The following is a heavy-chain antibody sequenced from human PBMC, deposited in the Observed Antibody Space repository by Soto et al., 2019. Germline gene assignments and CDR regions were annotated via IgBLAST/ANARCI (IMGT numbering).Heavy chain of an antibody. D-gene: IGHD2-15*01. Sequence: PGGSLRLSCAASGFTFSSYWMSWVRQAPGKGLEWVANIKQDGSEKYYVDSVKGRFTISRDNAKNSLYLQMNSLRAEDTAVYYCARDSYCSGGSCYSLINYHYYYGMDVWGQGTTVTVSS. J-gene: IGHJ6*02. CDR3: ARDSYCSGGSCYSLINYHYYYGMDV. V-gene: IGHV3-7*03. CDR2: IKQDGSEK. CDR1: GFTFSSYW.